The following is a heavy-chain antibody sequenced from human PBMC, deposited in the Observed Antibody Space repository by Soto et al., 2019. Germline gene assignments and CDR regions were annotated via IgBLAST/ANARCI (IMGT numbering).Heavy chain of an antibody. J-gene: IGHJ6*02. CDR2: ISAYNGNT. D-gene: IGHD2-15*01. V-gene: IGHV1-18*01. CDR1: GYTFTSYG. CDR3: ASAKGASYGMDV. Sequence: QVQLVQSGAEVKKPGASVKVSCKASGYTFTSYGISWVRQAPGQGLEWMGWISAYNGNTNYAQKHQGRVTTTTGTSTSTAYMELRSLRSGDTAVYYWASAKGASYGMDVWGQGTTGTVSS.